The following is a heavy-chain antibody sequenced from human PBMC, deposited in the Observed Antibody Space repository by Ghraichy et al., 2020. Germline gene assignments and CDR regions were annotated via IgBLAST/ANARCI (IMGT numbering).Heavy chain of an antibody. J-gene: IGHJ6*02. CDR3: AKERWELFKTNYRYYGMDV. CDR2: MSGTGGHT. D-gene: IGHD1-26*01. Sequence: GVLRLSCTASGFTFSSYAMSWVRQAPRKGLEWVSAMSGTGGHTYYADSVKGRFTISRDNSKNTLYLQMNSLRADDTAVYYCAKERWELFKTNYRYYGMDVWGQGTTVTVSS. V-gene: IGHV3-23*01. CDR1: GFTFSSYA.